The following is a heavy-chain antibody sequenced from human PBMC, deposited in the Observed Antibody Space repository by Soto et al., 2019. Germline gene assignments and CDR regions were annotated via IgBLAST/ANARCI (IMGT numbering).Heavy chain of an antibody. Sequence: QIQLVQSGAEVKKPGASVKVSCKASGFTFSDYGFSWVRQAPGRGLEWMGWISAFNGETNYTQKSEGRVAMTTDAATTTAYMELRSLTVDATAVYYCVRDQQWLLPVPLNFDYWGQGTVVTVSS. CDR2: ISAFNGET. D-gene: IGHD6-19*01. CDR3: VRDQQWLLPVPLNFDY. J-gene: IGHJ4*02. CDR1: GFTFSDYG. V-gene: IGHV1-18*01.